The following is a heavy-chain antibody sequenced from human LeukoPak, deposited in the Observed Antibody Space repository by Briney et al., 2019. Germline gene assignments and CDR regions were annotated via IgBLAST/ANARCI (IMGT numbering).Heavy chain of an antibody. J-gene: IGHJ4*02. Sequence: PSETLSLTCTVSGGSISNYYWTWIRQPPGRGLEWIGYIYYSGSTDYNPSLKSRVTISVDTSRNQFSLRLSSVAAADTAVYYCARHANFDRGARPLDYWGQGTLVTISS. D-gene: IGHD4/OR15-4a*01. CDR2: IYYSGST. V-gene: IGHV4-59*08. CDR3: ARHANFDRGARPLDY. CDR1: GGSISNYY.